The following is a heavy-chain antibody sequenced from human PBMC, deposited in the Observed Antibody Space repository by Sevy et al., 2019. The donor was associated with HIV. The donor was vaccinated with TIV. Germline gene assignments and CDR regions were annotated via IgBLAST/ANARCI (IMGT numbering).Heavy chain of an antibody. Sequence: GGSLRLSCAASGFTFSSYGMHWVRQAPGKGLKSVAVIWYDGSNKYYADSVKGRFTISRDNSKNTLYLQMNSLRAEDTAVYYCARVGITGTTGIDYWGQGTLVTVSS. V-gene: IGHV3-33*01. CDR1: GFTFSSYG. CDR2: IWYDGSNK. D-gene: IGHD1-7*01. CDR3: ARVGITGTTGIDY. J-gene: IGHJ4*02.